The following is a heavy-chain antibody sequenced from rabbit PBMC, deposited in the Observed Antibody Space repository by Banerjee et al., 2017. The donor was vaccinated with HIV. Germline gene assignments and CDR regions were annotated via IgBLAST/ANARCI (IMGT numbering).Heavy chain of an antibody. V-gene: IGHV1S45*01. CDR3: ARGVAGYGYAILYYFNL. D-gene: IGHD6-1*01. Sequence: QEQLEESGGDLVKPEGSLTLTCTASGFSFSSSYYMCWVRQAPGKGLEWIACIYAGSSGSTYYASWAKGRFTISKTSSTTVTLQMTSLTAADTATYFCARGVAGYGYAILYYFNLWGPGTLVTVS. CDR2: IYAGSSGST. J-gene: IGHJ4*01. CDR1: GFSFSSSYY.